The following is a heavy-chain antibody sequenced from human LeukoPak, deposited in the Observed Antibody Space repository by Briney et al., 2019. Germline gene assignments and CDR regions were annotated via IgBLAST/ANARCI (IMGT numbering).Heavy chain of an antibody. Sequence: PSETLSLTCAVSGDSISSGSYYWSWIRQPAGKGLEWIGRIYSSGSTNYNPFFKSRVTISVDTSKNQFSLKLSSVTAADTAVYYCAREFLWFGEYYYMDVWGKGTTVTVFS. V-gene: IGHV4-61*02. CDR3: AREFLWFGEYYYMDV. D-gene: IGHD3-10*01. CDR1: GDSISSGSYY. CDR2: IYSSGST. J-gene: IGHJ6*03.